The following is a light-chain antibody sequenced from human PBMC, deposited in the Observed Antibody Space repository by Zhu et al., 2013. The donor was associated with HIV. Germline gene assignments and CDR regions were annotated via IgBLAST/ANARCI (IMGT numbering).Light chain of an antibody. Sequence: EIVLTQSPGTLSLSPGERATLSCRANQSVSAGYLAWYRQKPGQAPRLLIHGASTRATGIPDRFSGSGSGTDFTLTISSLDPEDFAVYYCHQRAFWPWTFGQGTKVEI. CDR1: QSVSAGY. J-gene: IGKJ1*01. CDR2: GAS. V-gene: IGKV3D-20*02. CDR3: HQRAFWPWT.